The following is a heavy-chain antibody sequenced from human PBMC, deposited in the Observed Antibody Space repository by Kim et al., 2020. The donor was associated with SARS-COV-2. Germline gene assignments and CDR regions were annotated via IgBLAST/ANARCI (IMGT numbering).Heavy chain of an antibody. CDR3: ARENNRGDF. D-gene: IGHD1-1*01. Sequence: GGSLRLSCVASGFSFSSYSMHWVRQAPGKGLMWVSRINTDESTTDYADSVKGRFTISRDNAKNTLYLQMNSLRAEDTAVYYCARENNRGDFWGQGTLVTVSS. V-gene: IGHV3-74*01. CDR2: INTDESTT. J-gene: IGHJ4*02. CDR1: GFSFSSYS.